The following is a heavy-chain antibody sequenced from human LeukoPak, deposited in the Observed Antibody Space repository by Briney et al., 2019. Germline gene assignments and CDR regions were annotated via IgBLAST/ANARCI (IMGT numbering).Heavy chain of an antibody. CDR1: GGSISSSSYY. D-gene: IGHD3-9*01. J-gene: IGHJ4*02. Sequence: PSETLSLTCTVSGGSISSSSYYWGWIRQPPGKGLEWIGSIYYSGSTYYNPSLKSRVTISVDTSKNQFSLKLSSVTAADTAVYYCARRDYDILTGHSYYFDYWGQGTLVTVSS. V-gene: IGHV4-39*01. CDR3: ARRDYDILTGHSYYFDY. CDR2: IYYSGST.